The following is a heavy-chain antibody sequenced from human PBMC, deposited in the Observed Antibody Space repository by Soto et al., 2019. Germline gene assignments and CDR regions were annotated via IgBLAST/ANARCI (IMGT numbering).Heavy chain of an antibody. CDR3: ARAMVVTATYDY. J-gene: IGHJ4*02. V-gene: IGHV3-7*03. D-gene: IGHD2-21*02. CDR1: GFTFLTYW. Sequence: GGSLRLSCAASGFTFLTYWMSWVRQAPGKGLEWVANIKQDGSEKYYVDSVKGRFTTSRDNAKNSVSLQMNSLRAEDTAVYYCARAMVVTATYDYWGQGTLVTVSS. CDR2: IKQDGSEK.